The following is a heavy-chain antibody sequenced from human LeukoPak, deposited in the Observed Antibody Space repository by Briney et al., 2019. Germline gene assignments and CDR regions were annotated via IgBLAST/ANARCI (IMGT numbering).Heavy chain of an antibody. J-gene: IGHJ1*01. CDR3: AKDHMSSGYYFYFQH. Sequence: PGGSLRLSCAASGFTFSSYAMSWVRQAPGKGLEWVSAISGSGGSTYYADSVKGRFTISRDNSKNTLYLQINSLRAEDTAVYYCAKDHMSSGYYFYFQHWGQGTLVTVSS. V-gene: IGHV3-23*01. CDR1: GFTFSSYA. D-gene: IGHD3-22*01. CDR2: ISGSGGST.